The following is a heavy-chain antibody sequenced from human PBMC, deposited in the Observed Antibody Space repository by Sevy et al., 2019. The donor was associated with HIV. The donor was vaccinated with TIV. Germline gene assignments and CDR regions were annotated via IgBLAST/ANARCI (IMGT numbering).Heavy chain of an antibody. J-gene: IGHJ4*02. Sequence: SETLSLTCTVSGGSISSSSYYWGWIRQPPGKGLEWIGNIYYSGSTYYNPSLKSRVTISVDTSKNQYSLKLSSVTAAETAVYYCASLTRGEILYYFDYWGQGTLVTVSS. V-gene: IGHV4-39*01. D-gene: IGHD4-17*01. CDR3: ASLTRGEILYYFDY. CDR2: IYYSGST. CDR1: GGSISSSSYY.